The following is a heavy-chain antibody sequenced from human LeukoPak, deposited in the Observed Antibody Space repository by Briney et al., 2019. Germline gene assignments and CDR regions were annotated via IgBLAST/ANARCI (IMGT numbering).Heavy chain of an antibody. J-gene: IGHJ4*02. V-gene: IGHV3-48*01. CDR1: GFTFSTYS. CDR3: ARGSTYYDSSGQVPFDY. Sequence: GGSLRLSCAASGFTFSTYSMNWVRQTPGKGLEWVSYISSSSSTIYYADSVKGRFTISRDNAKNSLYLQMNSLRAEDTAVYYCARGSTYYDSSGQVPFDYWGQGTLVTVSS. D-gene: IGHD3-22*01. CDR2: ISSSSSTI.